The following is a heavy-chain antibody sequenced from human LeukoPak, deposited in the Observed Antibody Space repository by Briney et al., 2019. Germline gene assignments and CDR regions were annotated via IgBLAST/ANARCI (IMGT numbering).Heavy chain of an antibody. V-gene: IGHV3-48*02. CDR3: ARVGYYDSSGYRAFDI. Sequence: GGSLRLSCAASGFTFSSYSMNWVRQAPGKGLEWVSYISSNSSTIYYADSVKGRFTISRDNAKNSLYLQMNSLRDEDTAVYYCARVGYYDSSGYRAFDIWGQGTMVTVSS. D-gene: IGHD3-22*01. CDR2: ISSNSSTI. CDR1: GFTFSSYS. J-gene: IGHJ3*02.